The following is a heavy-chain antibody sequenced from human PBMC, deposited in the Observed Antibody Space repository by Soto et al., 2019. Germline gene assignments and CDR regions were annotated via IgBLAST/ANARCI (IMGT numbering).Heavy chain of an antibody. CDR1: GFTFSRYG. D-gene: IGHD1-1*01. CDR3: AKDQGRIYNPFDY. J-gene: IGHJ4*02. CDR2: ISYDGSDK. Sequence: QVQLVESGGGVVQPGRSLRLSCAASGFTFSRYGMHWVRQAPGKGLESMALISYDGSDKYYADSVKGRFTISRDNSKNTLYMQMNSLRPEDTGVYYCAKDQGRIYNPFDYWGQGTLVTVSS. V-gene: IGHV3-30*18.